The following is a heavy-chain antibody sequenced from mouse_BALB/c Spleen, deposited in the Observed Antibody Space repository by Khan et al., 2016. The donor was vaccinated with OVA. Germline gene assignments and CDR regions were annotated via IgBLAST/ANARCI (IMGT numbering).Heavy chain of an antibody. CDR3: ARQGPYYGSSWFAY. J-gene: IGHJ3*01. CDR2: INPDSSTI. D-gene: IGHD1-1*01. CDR1: GFDFSRYW. V-gene: IGHV4-1*02. Sequence: EVKLLESGGGLVQPGGSLKLSCAASGFDFSRYWMSWVRPAPGKGLECIGVINPDSSTINYTPSLKDQFIISRDNAKNTLYLQMSKVRSEDTALHYCARQGPYYGSSWFAYWGHGTLVTVTA.